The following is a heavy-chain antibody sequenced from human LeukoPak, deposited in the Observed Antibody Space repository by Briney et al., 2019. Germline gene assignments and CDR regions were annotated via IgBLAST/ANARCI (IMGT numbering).Heavy chain of an antibody. CDR2: IYSGGDT. V-gene: IGHV3-66*01. D-gene: IGHD6-13*01. J-gene: IGHJ3*02. Sequence: PGGSLRLSCAASGFTFSSYAMSWVRQAPGKGLEWVSVIYSGGDTYYADSVKGRFTISRDSSKNTLTLQMNSLRAEDTAVYYCASPESIITAGSRLDIWGQGTMVTVSS. CDR1: GFTFSSYA. CDR3: ASPESIITAGSRLDI.